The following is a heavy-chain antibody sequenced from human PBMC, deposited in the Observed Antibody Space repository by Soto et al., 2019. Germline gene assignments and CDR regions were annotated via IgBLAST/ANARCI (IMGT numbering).Heavy chain of an antibody. CDR2: IDPTDGST. CDR3: ARSYHYDSSGFYY. Sequence: QVQLVQSGAEVKKAGASVKVSCKASGYTFTSNYMHWVRQAPGQGLGWMGIIDPTDGSTTYAQKFQGRVTMTGDTSTSTVYVELGSLRFNDTAVYYCARSYHYDSSGFYYWGQGTLVTVSS. J-gene: IGHJ4*02. D-gene: IGHD3-22*01. CDR1: GYTFTSNY. V-gene: IGHV1-46*01.